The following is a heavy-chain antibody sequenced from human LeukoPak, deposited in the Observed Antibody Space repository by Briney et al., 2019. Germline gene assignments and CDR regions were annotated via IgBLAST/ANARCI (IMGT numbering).Heavy chain of an antibody. CDR2: INPSSGGT. V-gene: IGHV1-46*01. CDR3: ARDGLYCTNGVCSSDI. J-gene: IGHJ3*02. CDR1: GYTFTRHY. Sequence: PRASVKVSCKASGYTFTRHYMNWVRQAPGQGLEWMGKINPSSGGTGYAQKFQGRVTMTRDTSTSTVYMELTSLRSEDTAVYYCARDGLYCTNGVCSSDIWGQGTLVTVSS. D-gene: IGHD2-8*01.